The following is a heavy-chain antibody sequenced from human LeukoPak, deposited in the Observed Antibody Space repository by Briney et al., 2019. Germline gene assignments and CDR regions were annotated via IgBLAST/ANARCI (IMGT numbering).Heavy chain of an antibody. D-gene: IGHD3-10*01. Sequence: GASVKVSCKASGYTFTSYGISWVRQAPGQGLEWMGWISAYNGNTNYAQKLQGRVTMTTDTSTSTAYMELRSLRSDDTAVYYCARDSPLLLWFGESQNWFDPWGQGTLVTVSS. CDR3: ARDSPLLLWFGESQNWFDP. V-gene: IGHV1-18*01. CDR1: GYTFTSYG. J-gene: IGHJ5*02. CDR2: ISAYNGNT.